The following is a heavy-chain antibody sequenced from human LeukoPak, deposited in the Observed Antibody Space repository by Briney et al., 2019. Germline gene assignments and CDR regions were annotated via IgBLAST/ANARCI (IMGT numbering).Heavy chain of an antibody. CDR1: GGSFSDYS. Sequence: SETLSLTCAVFGGSFSDYSWSWIRQPPGRGLEWIGEISHSGSTNYNPSLKSRVNISVHTSKNQFSLNLRSVTDVDTAVYYCARRQHCSGTSCYLGSWFDPWGQGTLVTVSS. V-gene: IGHV4-34*01. CDR2: ISHSGST. D-gene: IGHD2-2*01. J-gene: IGHJ5*02. CDR3: ARRQHCSGTSCYLGSWFDP.